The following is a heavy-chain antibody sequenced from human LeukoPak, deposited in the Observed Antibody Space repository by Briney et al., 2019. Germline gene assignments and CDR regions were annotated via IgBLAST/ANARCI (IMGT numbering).Heavy chain of an antibody. CDR3: ARSRGTIF. D-gene: IGHD1-1*01. Sequence: SQTLSLTCTVSGGSITSGTYYWTWIRHHPWKGLEWIGNIYSSGDTQYNPSLRSRVTMSVDTSKSQFSLKLSSVTAADTAVYFCARSRGTIFWGQGTMVTVSS. CDR1: GGSITSGTYY. J-gene: IGHJ3*01. V-gene: IGHV4-31*03. CDR2: IYSSGDT.